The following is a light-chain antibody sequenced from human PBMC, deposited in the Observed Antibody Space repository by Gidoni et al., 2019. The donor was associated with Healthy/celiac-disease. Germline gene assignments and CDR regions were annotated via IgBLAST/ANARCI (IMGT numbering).Light chain of an antibody. J-gene: IGLJ2*01. V-gene: IGLV2-14*03. CDR2: DVS. CDR3: SSYTSSSTLA. Sequence: SALTPPASVSGSPGQSITISCTGTSSDVGGYNYVSWYQQHPGKAPNLMIYDVSNRPSGVSNRFSGSKSGNTASLTISGLQAEDEADYYCSSYTSSSTLAFGGGTKLTVL. CDR1: SSDVGGYNY.